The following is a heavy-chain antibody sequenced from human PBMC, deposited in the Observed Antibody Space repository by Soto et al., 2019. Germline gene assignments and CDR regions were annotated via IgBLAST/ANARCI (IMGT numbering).Heavy chain of an antibody. CDR1: GGTFSSYT. J-gene: IGHJ3*02. CDR2: IIPILGIA. V-gene: IGHV1-69*04. Sequence: SVKVSCKSCGGTFSSYTICWVRQSPGKGLEWMGRIIPILGIANYAQKFQGRVTITADKSTSTAYMELSSLRSEDTAVYYCARDLGSPSHRETYYYDSSRYRRHQNIWGQGTMVTVSS. D-gene: IGHD3-22*01. CDR3: ARDLGSPSHRETYYYDSSRYRRHQNI.